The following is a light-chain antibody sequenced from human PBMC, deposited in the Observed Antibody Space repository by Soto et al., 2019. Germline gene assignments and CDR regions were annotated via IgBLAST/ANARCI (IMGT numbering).Light chain of an antibody. V-gene: IGKV3-15*01. CDR2: GAS. CDR3: HQYNVCRT. Sequence: VLTQSPATLSVSPGERPTLSCRASESVSISLAWFQQKPGQAPRLLISGASTRATGVPLRFSGSGSRTSLTLTNRSLQCEALAVYFWHQYNVCRTVARGNKMRIK. J-gene: IGKJ1*01. CDR1: ESVSIS.